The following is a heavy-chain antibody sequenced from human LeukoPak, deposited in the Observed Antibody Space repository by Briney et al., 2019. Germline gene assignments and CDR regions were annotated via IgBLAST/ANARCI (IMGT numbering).Heavy chain of an antibody. CDR1: GGTFSSYA. V-gene: IGHV1-69*01. D-gene: IGHD6-6*01. J-gene: IGHJ6*03. CDR2: IIPIFGTA. CDR3: ARGPNSIAARPGIYYYYMDV. Sequence: ASVKVSCKASGGTFSSYAISWVRQAPGQGLEWMGGIIPIFGTANYAQKFQGRVTITADESTSTAYMELSSLRSEDTAVYYCARGPNSIAARPGIYYYYMDVWGKGTTVTVSS.